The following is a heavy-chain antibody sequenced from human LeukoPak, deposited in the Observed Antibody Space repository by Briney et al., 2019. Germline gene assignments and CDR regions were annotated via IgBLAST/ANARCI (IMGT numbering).Heavy chain of an antibody. CDR1: GYTFTSYG. D-gene: IGHD3-10*01. CDR3: ARAPMVRGVIRKEFDY. J-gene: IGHJ4*02. Sequence: GASVKVSCKASGYTFTSYGISWVRQAPGQGLEWMGWINPNSGGTNYAQKFQGRVTMTRDTSISTAYMELSRLRSDDTAVYYCARAPMVRGVIRKEFDYWGQGTLVTVSS. CDR2: INPNSGGT. V-gene: IGHV1-2*02.